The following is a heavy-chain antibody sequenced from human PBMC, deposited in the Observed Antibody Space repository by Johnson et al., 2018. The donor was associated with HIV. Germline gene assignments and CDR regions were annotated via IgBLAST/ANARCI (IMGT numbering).Heavy chain of an antibody. CDR1: GFNVSNNY. V-gene: IGHV3-66*01. D-gene: IGHD6-13*01. Sequence: VQLVESGGGLVQPGGSLGLACVGSGFNVSNNYMSWVRQPPGQGLEWVSTLYSSGNTYYADSVKGRFTISRDNAKNSLYLQMNSLRAEDTAVYYCARGNRPPYSSSSRIDIWGQGTMVTVSS. CDR2: LYSSGNT. CDR3: ARGNRPPYSSSSRIDI. J-gene: IGHJ3*02.